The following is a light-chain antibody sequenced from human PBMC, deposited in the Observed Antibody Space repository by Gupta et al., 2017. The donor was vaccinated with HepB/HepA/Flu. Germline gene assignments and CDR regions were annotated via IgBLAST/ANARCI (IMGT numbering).Light chain of an antibody. Sequence: QAVVTQERSLTVSPGGTVIFTCGSSTGAVTSTHHPYWFQHKPGQAPTTLVYDTNNKQSWAFARFSGSLLGGKAALTLSGAQPEAAADYYCLLSYSGVRVFGGGTKLTVL. CDR1: TGAVTSTHH. V-gene: IGLV7-46*01. CDR3: LLSYSGVRV. CDR2: DTN. J-gene: IGLJ2*01.